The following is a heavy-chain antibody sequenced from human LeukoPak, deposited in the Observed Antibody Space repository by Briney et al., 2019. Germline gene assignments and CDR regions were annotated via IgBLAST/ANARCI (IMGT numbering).Heavy chain of an antibody. CDR3: ARGMLIVPSAPRRAFDI. CDR2: TYYIGNT. J-gene: IGHJ3*02. Sequence: PSETLSLTCSVSGVSMRSYYWIWIRQPPGKGLEWIGHTYYIGNTNYNPSLKSRVTISVDTSKNQFSLDLSSVTAADTAVYYCARGMLIVPSAPRRAFDIWGQGTMVTVSS. V-gene: IGHV4-59*01. CDR1: GVSMRSYY. D-gene: IGHD2-8*01.